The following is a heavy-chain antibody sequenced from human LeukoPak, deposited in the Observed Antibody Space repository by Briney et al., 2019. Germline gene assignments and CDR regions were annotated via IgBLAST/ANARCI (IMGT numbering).Heavy chain of an antibody. Sequence: GGSLRLSCAASGFTFGSYAMSWVRQLPGKGLEWVGAISGNGGDTYYPDSVKGRFSISRDNSKNTLYLQMSSLRAEDTAIYYCAKGRIAAAGPVDYWGQGTLVTVSS. CDR1: GFTFGSYA. V-gene: IGHV3-23*01. D-gene: IGHD6-13*01. J-gene: IGHJ4*02. CDR3: AKGRIAAAGPVDY. CDR2: ISGNGGDT.